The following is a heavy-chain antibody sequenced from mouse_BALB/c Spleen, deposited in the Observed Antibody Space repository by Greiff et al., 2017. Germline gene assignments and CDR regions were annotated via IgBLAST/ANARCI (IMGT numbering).Heavy chain of an antibody. D-gene: IGHD1-1*01. CDR2: ISSGGST. V-gene: IGHV5-6-5*01. Sequence: EVKVVESGGGLVKPGGSLKLSCAASGFTFSSYAMSWVRQTPEKRLEWVASISSGGSTYYPDSVKGRFTISRDNARNILYLQMSSLRSEDTAMYYCARGYYYGSSGFAYWGQGTLVTVSA. J-gene: IGHJ3*01. CDR3: ARGYYYGSSGFAY. CDR1: GFTFSSYA.